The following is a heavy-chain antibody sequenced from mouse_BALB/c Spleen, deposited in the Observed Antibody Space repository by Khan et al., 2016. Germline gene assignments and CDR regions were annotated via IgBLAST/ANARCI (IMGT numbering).Heavy chain of an antibody. V-gene: IGHV1-4*01. J-gene: IGHJ2*01. CDR1: GYTFTIYT. CDR2: INPSSGYT. Sequence: QVQLQQSGAELARPGASVKMSCKASGYTFTIYTMHWVKQRPGQGLEWIGYINPSSGYTNYNQKFKDKATLTADNSSSTAYKQLSSLTAEDSAVYYCARSRGMGDNYLFDYWGQGTTLTVSS. D-gene: IGHD1-3*01. CDR3: ARSRGMGDNYLFDY.